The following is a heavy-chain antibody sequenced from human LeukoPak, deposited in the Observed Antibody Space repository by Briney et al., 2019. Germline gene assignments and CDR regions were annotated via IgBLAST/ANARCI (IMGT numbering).Heavy chain of an antibody. J-gene: IGHJ4*02. CDR3: TRRSMLYGGYFDY. CDR1: GFTFGDYA. CDR2: IRSKAYGGTT. Sequence: GGSLRLSCTASGFTFGDYAMSWVRQAPGKGLEWVGFIRSKAYGGTTEYAASVKGRFTISRDGSKSIAYLQMNSLKTEDTAVYYCTRRSMLYGGYFDYWGQGTLVTVSS. D-gene: IGHD2-8*01. V-gene: IGHV3-49*04.